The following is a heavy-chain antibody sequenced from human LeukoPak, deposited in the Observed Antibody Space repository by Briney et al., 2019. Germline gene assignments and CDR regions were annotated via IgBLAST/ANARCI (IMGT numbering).Heavy chain of an antibody. V-gene: IGHV3-7*01. CDR2: IRQDGSEK. D-gene: IGHD1-1*01. J-gene: IGHJ4*02. CDR1: GFTFGNYW. Sequence: GGSLRLSCAASGFTFGNYWMSWVRQAPGKGLEWVANIRQDGSEKYYVDSMRGRFTISRDNAKNSLYLQMSSLRAEDTAVYYCARSTAGLDYWGQGTLVTVSS. CDR3: ARSTAGLDY.